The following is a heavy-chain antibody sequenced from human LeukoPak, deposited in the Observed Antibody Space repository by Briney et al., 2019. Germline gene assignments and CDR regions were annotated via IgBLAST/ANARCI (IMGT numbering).Heavy chain of an antibody. D-gene: IGHD1-1*01. CDR1: RYMVSDYY. V-gene: IGHV1-2*02. Sequence: GASVKVSCKTSRYMVSDYYMHWVRQAPGQGLEWMGWLRGDTGDTDSPQKFKGRVAMTRDTATNTAYMQLSRLTYDDTAIYFCARVRDNACDYWGQGTLVTVSS. J-gene: IGHJ4*02. CDR3: ARVRDNACDY. CDR2: LRGDTGDT.